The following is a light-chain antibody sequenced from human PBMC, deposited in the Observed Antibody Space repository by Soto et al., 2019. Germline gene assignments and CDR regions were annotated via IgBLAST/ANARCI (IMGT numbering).Light chain of an antibody. CDR3: EQYDNHHPT. Sequence: DIQMTQSPSSLSASVGDRVTITCRASQGINNYIIWYQQKPGKAPKLLIYDESTLQIGVTSRFSGATSGTDFSLTITSLQPEDVATYYCEQYDNHHPTVGKRTKLEIK. J-gene: IGKJ2*01. V-gene: IGKV1-33*01. CDR2: DES. CDR1: QGINNY.